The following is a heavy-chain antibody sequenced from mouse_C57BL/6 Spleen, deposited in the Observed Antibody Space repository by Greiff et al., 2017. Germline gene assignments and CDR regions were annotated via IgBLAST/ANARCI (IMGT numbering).Heavy chain of an antibody. CDR1: GYSITSGYY. CDR3: ARKGTGRGYFDV. J-gene: IGHJ1*03. Sequence: EVKVEESGPGLVKPSQSLSLTCSVTGYSITSGYYWNWIRQFPGNKLEWMGYISYDGSNNYNPSLKNRISITRDTSKNQFFLKLNSVTTEDTATYYCARKGTGRGYFDVWGTGTTVTVSS. D-gene: IGHD4-1*01. V-gene: IGHV3-6*01. CDR2: ISYDGSN.